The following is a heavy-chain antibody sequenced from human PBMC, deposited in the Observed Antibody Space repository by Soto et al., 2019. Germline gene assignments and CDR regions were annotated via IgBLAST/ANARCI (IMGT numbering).Heavy chain of an antibody. CDR2: ISAYNGNT. V-gene: IGHV1-18*01. J-gene: IGHJ5*02. CDR3: ARYCSSTSCYATWFDP. D-gene: IGHD2-2*01. CDR1: GYTFTSYG. Sequence: QVQLVQSGAEVKKPGASVKVSCKASGYTFTSYGISWVRQAPGQGLEWMGWISAYNGNTNYAQKLQGRVTMTTDTTTITAYMERRSLRSDDTAVYYCARYCSSTSCYATWFDPWGQGTLVTVSS.